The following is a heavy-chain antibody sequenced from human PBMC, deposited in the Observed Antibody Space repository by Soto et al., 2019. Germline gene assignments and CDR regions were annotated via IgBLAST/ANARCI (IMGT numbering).Heavy chain of an antibody. J-gene: IGHJ6*03. V-gene: IGHV3-74*01. Sequence: GGSLRLSCAASGFTFSSYWMHWVRQAPGKGLVWVSRINNDGSSTSYADSVKGRFTISRDNAKNTLYLQMNSLRAEDTAVYYCALFDYGDYGGGFYYYYMDVWGKGTTVTVSS. CDR2: INNDGSST. D-gene: IGHD4-17*01. CDR3: ALFDYGDYGGGFYYYYMDV. CDR1: GFTFSSYW.